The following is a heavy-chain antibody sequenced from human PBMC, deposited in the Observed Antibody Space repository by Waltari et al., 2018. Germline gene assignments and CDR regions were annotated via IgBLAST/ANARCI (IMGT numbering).Heavy chain of an antibody. CDR1: GFPFSSRA. J-gene: IGHJ6*02. D-gene: IGHD3-10*01. Sequence: VQVLESGGGLVQPGGSLRLSCVASGFPFSSRAMSWVGQAPGKGLAWVATITGTGAGTYHADSVKGRFTISRDNAKNTMYLQMTSLTAEDTAEYDCALGSGMDVWGQGTTVTVSS. CDR2: ITGTGAGT. CDR3: ALGSGMDV. V-gene: IGHV3-23*01.